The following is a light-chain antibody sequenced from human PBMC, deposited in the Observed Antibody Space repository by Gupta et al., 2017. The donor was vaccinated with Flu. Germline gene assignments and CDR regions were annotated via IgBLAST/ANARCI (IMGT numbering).Light chain of an antibody. CDR2: DAF. J-gene: IGKJ4*01. CDR3: QHRSTRPRT. CDR1: QSVSNY. V-gene: IGKV3-11*01. Sequence: EIVSTQSRGTLSLSPGKRATPSCRASQSVSNYLAWYQQKPGQAPRLLIYDAFNRATGGLARFSGSGSGTDFTLTISSREPEDSAVYYCQHRSTRPRTFGGGTKVEI.